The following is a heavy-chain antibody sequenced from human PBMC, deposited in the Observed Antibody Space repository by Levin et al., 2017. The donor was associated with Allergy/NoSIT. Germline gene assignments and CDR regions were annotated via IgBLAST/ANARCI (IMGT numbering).Heavy chain of an antibody. CDR3: ARVIVRNWFDP. Sequence: GESLKISCKASGYTFTGYYMHWVRQAPGQGLEWMGWINPNSGGTNYAQKFQGRVTMTRDTSISTAYMELSRLRSDDTAVYYCARVIVRNWFDPWGQGTLVTVSS. CDR2: INPNSGGT. D-gene: IGHD2/OR15-2a*01. V-gene: IGHV1-2*02. J-gene: IGHJ5*02. CDR1: GYTFTGYY.